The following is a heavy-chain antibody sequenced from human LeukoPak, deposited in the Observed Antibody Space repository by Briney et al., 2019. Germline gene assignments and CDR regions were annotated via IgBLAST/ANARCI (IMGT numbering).Heavy chain of an antibody. D-gene: IGHD3-22*01. Sequence: GRSLRLSCAASGFTFSSYGMNWVRQAPGKGLEWVSSISSSSSYIYYADSVKGRFTISRDNAKNSLYLQMNSLRAEDTAVYYCAREAYYYDSSGYYCIDYWGPGTLVTVSS. CDR3: AREAYYYDSSGYYCIDY. J-gene: IGHJ4*02. CDR2: ISSSSSYI. CDR1: GFTFSSYG. V-gene: IGHV3-21*01.